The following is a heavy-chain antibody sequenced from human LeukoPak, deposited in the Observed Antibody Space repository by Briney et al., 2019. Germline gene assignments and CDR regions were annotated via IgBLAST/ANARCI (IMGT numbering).Heavy chain of an antibody. Sequence: SETLSLTCDVYGGSFSGYYWSWIRQPPGKGLEWIGEINHSGSTNYNPSLKSRVTISVDTSKNQFSLKLSSVTAADTAVYYCARGATHYYFDSWGQGTLVTVSS. CDR3: ARGATHYYFDS. CDR1: GGSFSGYY. J-gene: IGHJ4*02. V-gene: IGHV4-34*01. CDR2: INHSGST.